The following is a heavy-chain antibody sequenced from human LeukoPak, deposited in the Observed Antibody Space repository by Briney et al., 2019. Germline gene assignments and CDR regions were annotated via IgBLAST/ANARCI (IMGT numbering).Heavy chain of an antibody. Sequence: PGGSLRLSCAASGFTFSNYAMNWVRQAPGKGLEWVSGITWNSGYIGYADSVKGRFTISRDNAKNSLYLQMNSLRAEDTAVYYCARSYDSSGYYFDYWGQGTLVTVSS. J-gene: IGHJ4*02. V-gene: IGHV3-20*04. CDR1: GFTFSNYA. CDR2: ITWNSGYI. CDR3: ARSYDSSGYYFDY. D-gene: IGHD3-22*01.